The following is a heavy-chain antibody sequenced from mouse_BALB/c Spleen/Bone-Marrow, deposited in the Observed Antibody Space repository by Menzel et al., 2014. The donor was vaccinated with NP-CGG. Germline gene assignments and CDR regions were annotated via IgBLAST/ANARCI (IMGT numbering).Heavy chain of an antibody. CDR1: GFNIKDTY. Sequence: EVQLQQPGAELVKPGASVKLSCTASGFNIKDTYMHWVKQRPEQGLEWIGRIDPANGNTKYDPKFQGKATITADTSSNTAYLQLSSLTSEDTAVYYCARSYGSSPFHYWGQGTPLPVSS. J-gene: IGHJ2*01. D-gene: IGHD1-1*01. CDR3: ARSYGSSPFHY. CDR2: IDPANGNT. V-gene: IGHV14-3*02.